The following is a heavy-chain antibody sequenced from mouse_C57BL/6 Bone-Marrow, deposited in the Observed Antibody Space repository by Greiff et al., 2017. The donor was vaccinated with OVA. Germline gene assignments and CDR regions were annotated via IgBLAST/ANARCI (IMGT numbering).Heavy chain of an antibody. V-gene: IGHV1-26*01. Sequence: HLQQSGPELVNPGSSVKISCKASGYTFTDYYMNWVKQSHGKSLEWIGDINPNNGGTSYNQKFKGKATLTVDKSSSTAYMELRSLTSEDSAVYYCARGDYDYDWYFDVWGTGTTVTVSS. CDR3: ARGDYDYDWYFDV. J-gene: IGHJ1*03. CDR2: INPNNGGT. D-gene: IGHD2-4*01. CDR1: GYTFTDYY.